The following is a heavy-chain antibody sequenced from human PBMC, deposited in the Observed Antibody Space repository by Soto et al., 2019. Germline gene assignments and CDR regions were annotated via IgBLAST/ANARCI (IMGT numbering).Heavy chain of an antibody. Sequence: VKVSCKAFGYTFNAVYMHWVRQAPGQGLEWMGVINPSGDGTSYAQKFQGRVTMTRDTSTSTVYMELSSLRSEDTAVYYCARVALGYDYADVWGQGTTVTVSS. CDR3: ARVALGYDYADV. J-gene: IGHJ6*02. CDR1: GYTFNAVY. V-gene: IGHV1-46*02. D-gene: IGHD4-17*01. CDR2: INPSGDGT.